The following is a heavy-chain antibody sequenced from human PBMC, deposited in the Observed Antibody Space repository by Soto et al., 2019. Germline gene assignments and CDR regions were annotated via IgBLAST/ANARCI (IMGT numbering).Heavy chain of an antibody. CDR1: GFTFSSYA. CDR3: ATAITMIVVVIPDY. Sequence: EVQLLESGGGLVQPGGSLRLSCAASGFTFSSYAMSWVRQAPGKGLEWVSAISGSGGSTYYADSVKGRFTISRDNSKNTLYLLMNSLRAEDTGVYYCATAITMIVVVIPDYWGQGTLVPVSS. V-gene: IGHV3-23*01. D-gene: IGHD3-22*01. J-gene: IGHJ4*02. CDR2: ISGSGGST.